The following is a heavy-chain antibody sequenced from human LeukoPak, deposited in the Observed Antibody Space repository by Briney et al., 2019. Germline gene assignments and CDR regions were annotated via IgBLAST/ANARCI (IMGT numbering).Heavy chain of an antibody. CDR3: ARGAPYDWDDAFDI. CDR2: MNPNSGNT. V-gene: IGHV1-8*01. J-gene: IGHJ3*02. D-gene: IGHD3-9*01. CDR1: RYTFTSYD. Sequence: EASVKVSCKASRYTFTSYDINWVRQATGQGLEWMGWMNPNSGNTGYAQKFQGRVTMTRNTSISTAYMELSSLRSEDTAVYYCARGAPYDWDDAFDIWGQGTMVTVSS.